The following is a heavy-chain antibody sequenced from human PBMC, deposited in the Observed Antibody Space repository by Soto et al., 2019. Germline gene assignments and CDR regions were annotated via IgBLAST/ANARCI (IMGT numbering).Heavy chain of an antibody. Sequence: QVQLVESGGGVVQPGRSLRLSCAVSGFTFSSYGRHWVRQAPGKVLEWVAVISYDGNNKYYADSVKGRFTISRDNSKNTRYLQMNSLRAEDTAVYYCVKALTRTDYYFGMDVWGQGTTVTVSS. CDR2: ISYDGNNK. D-gene: IGHD1-20*01. CDR1: GFTFSSYG. CDR3: VKALTRTDYYFGMDV. V-gene: IGHV3-30*18. J-gene: IGHJ6*02.